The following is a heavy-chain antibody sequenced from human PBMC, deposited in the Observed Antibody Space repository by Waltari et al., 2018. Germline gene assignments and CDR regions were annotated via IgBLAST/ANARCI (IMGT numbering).Heavy chain of an antibody. J-gene: IGHJ4*02. D-gene: IGHD5-18*01. Sequence: EVQLVESGGVVVQPGGSLRLSCAASGFTFDAYVMHWVRQAPGKGLGWVSLISWDGGSTYYADSVKGRFTISRDNSKNSLYLQMNSLRAEDTALYYCAKAGRGYSYGYFGYWGQGTLVTVSS. CDR1: GFTFDAYV. CDR3: AKAGRGYSYGYFGY. CDR2: ISWDGGST. V-gene: IGHV3-43D*04.